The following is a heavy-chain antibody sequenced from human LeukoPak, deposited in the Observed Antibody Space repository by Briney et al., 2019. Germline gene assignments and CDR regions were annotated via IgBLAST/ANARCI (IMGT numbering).Heavy chain of an antibody. CDR1: GFTFSSYA. CDR3: AKAYFVHYYYGMDV. Sequence: GGSLRLSCAASGFTFSSYAMSWVRQAPGKGLEWVSAISGSGGSTYYADSVKGRFTISRDNSKNTLYLQMNSLRAEDTAVYYCAKAYFVHYYYGMDVWGQGTTVTVSS. D-gene: IGHD2/OR15-2a*01. CDR2: ISGSGGST. V-gene: IGHV3-23*01. J-gene: IGHJ6*02.